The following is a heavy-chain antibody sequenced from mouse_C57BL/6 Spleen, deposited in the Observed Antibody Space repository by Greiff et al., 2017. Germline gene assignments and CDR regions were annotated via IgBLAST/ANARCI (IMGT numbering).Heavy chain of an antibody. Sequence: QVQLKESGAELARPGASVKMSCKASGYTFTSYTMHWVKQRPGQGLEWIGYINPSSGYTKYHQKFKDKATLTADKSTSTAYMQLSSLTSEDTAVYYCEQAPFYDYGVGFAYWGQGTLVAVSA. V-gene: IGHV1-4*01. J-gene: IGHJ3*01. D-gene: IGHD2-4*01. CDR3: EQAPFYDYGVGFAY. CDR1: GYTFTSYT. CDR2: INPSSGYT.